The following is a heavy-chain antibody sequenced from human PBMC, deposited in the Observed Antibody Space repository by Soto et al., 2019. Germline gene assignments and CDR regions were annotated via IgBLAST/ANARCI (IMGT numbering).Heavy chain of an antibody. J-gene: IGHJ6*02. Sequence: QVQLVQSGAEVKKPGSSVRVSCKVSGGSFRNYGITWVRQSPGQGLEWMGGIMPVFGTAVYAQKFQGRVTIRADELTITASLELSSLSSDDTAVYFCARARDYDLLTAREYALDVWGQGTTVTV. V-gene: IGHV1-69*01. D-gene: IGHD3-9*01. CDR2: IMPVFGTA. CDR1: GGSFRNYG. CDR3: ARARDYDLLTAREYALDV.